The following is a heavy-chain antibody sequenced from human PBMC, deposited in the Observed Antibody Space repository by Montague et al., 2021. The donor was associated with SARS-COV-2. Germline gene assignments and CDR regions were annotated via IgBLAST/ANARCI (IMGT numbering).Heavy chain of an antibody. D-gene: IGHD6-13*01. J-gene: IGHJ4*02. CDR1: GGSITGYF. V-gene: IGHV4-59*12. CDR3: ARVPFSSSWYYLDY. Sequence: SETLSLTCTISGGSITGYFWTWIRQPPGKGLEWLGHMHYSGSTKYNPSLESRVTMSIDTSESQFSLHLRSVTAADTGVYYCARVPFSSSWYYLDYWGQGTLVTASS. CDR2: MHYSGST.